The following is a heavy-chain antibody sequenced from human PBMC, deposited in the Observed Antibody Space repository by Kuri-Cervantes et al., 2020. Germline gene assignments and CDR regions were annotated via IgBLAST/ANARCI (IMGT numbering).Heavy chain of an antibody. J-gene: IGHJ4*02. D-gene: IGHD5-12*01. CDR2: MNPNSGKT. Sequence: ASVKVSCKASGYTFTNYDINWVRQATGQGLEWMGWMNPNSGKTGYAQKFQGRVTMTRNTSTSTAYMDLSSLRSEDTAVYYCTRGLNGYGDYWGQGTLVTVSS. CDR3: TRGLNGYGDY. V-gene: IGHV1-8*01. CDR1: GYTFTNYD.